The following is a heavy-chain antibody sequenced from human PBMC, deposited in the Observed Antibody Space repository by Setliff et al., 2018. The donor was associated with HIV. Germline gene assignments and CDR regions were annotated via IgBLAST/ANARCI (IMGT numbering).Heavy chain of an antibody. V-gene: IGHV3-30*18. CDR2: LSDGGSEK. D-gene: IGHD3-16*01. CDR3: AKVVGIRGYDSRVIDS. J-gene: IGHJ4*02. Sequence: GGSLRLSCAASGFTFSSFSMHWVRQAPGKGLEWVAVLSDGGSEKYYAESVEGRFTVSRDNYRSTLFLQMDSLRDEDTATYYCAKVVGIRGYDSRVIDSWGQGTLVTVSS. CDR1: GFTFSSFS.